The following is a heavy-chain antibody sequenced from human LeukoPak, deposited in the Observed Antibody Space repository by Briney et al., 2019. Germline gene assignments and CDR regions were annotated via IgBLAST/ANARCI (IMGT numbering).Heavy chain of an antibody. CDR3: AGGQTLDWLSNYFDS. CDR1: GGSISSSLYY. V-gene: IGHV4-39*01. D-gene: IGHD3-3*01. Sequence: SETLSLTCTVSGGSISSSLYYWGWVRQPPGKGLEWVGSIYYGANTYYNPSLKSRLTISVDTSKNQVSLKLRSVTAADTALYFCAGGQTLDWLSNYFDSWGQGNLVIVSS. J-gene: IGHJ4*02. CDR2: IYYGANT.